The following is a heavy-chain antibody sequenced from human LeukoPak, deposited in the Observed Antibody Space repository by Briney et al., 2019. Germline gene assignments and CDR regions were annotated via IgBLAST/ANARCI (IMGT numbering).Heavy chain of an antibody. CDR2: MNPNSGNT. D-gene: IGHD2-2*02. Sequence: ASVKVSCKASGYTFTSYDINWVRQATGQGLEWMGWMNPNSGNTGYAQKFQGRVTMTRNTSISTAYMELSSLRSEDTAVYYCARGSYQLLDRYYYYMDVWGKGTTVTISS. J-gene: IGHJ6*03. CDR1: GYTFTSYD. V-gene: IGHV1-8*01. CDR3: ARGSYQLLDRYYYYMDV.